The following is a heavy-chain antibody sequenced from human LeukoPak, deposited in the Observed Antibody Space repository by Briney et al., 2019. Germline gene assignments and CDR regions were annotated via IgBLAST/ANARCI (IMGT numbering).Heavy chain of an antibody. D-gene: IGHD3-16*01. Sequence: SETLSLTCTVSGGSISSSSYYWGWIRQPPGKGLEWIGSIYYSGSTYYNPSLKSRVTISVDTSKNQFSLKLSSVTAADTAVYYCARVRRYYDYVWGSYPAVYFDYWGQGTLVTVSS. CDR1: GGSISSSSYY. J-gene: IGHJ4*02. V-gene: IGHV4-39*07. CDR2: IYYSGST. CDR3: ARVRRYYDYVWGSYPAVYFDY.